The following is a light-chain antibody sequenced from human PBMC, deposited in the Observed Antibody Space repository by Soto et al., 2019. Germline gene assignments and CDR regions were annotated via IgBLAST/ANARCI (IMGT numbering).Light chain of an antibody. J-gene: IGLJ3*02. Sequence: QSALTQPPSASGXPXQSVTISCTXTSXDVXGYNYVSWYQQYPGRAPKLMIYEVTKRPSGVPDRFSGSKSGNTASLTVSGLQAEDEADYYCSSYAASNNFYFVFGGGTKVTVL. CDR2: EVT. CDR1: SXDVXGYNY. CDR3: SSYAASNNFYFV. V-gene: IGLV2-8*01.